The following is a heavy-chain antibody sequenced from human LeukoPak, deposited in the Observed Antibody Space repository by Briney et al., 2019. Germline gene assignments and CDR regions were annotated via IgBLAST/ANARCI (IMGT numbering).Heavy chain of an antibody. Sequence: PGGSLRLACAPSGFPFINSAMHWVRQAPGKGREEVASISRYGDDTYYADSVKDRFTISRGNSNTTLYLQMGSLRTDDMAVYYCARGGVWHQLAIEYWGQGTLVTVSS. J-gene: IGHJ4*02. D-gene: IGHD3-10*01. CDR3: ARGGVWHQLAIEY. CDR2: ISRYGDDT. V-gene: IGHV3-64*02. CDR1: GFPFINSA.